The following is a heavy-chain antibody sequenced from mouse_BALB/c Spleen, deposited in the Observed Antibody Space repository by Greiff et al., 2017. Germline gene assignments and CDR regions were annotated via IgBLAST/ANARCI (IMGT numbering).Heavy chain of an antibody. CDR2: IHPSDSET. J-gene: IGHJ3*01. CDR3: AGGEVRLFWFAY. CDR1: GYSFTSYW. D-gene: IGHD2-14*01. V-gene: IGHV1-74*01. Sequence: QVQLKESGAELVRPGASVKLSCKASGYSFTSYWMNWVKQRPGQGLEWIGMIHPSDSETRLNQKFKDKATLTVDKSSSTAYMQLSSPTSEDSAVYYCAGGEVRLFWFAYWGQGTLVTVSA.